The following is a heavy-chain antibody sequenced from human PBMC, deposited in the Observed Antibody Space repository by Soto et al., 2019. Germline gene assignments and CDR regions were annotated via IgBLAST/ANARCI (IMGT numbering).Heavy chain of an antibody. CDR1: GFPFSSTD. CDR3: VKNSGWFNT. D-gene: IGHD3-10*01. Sequence: GGSLRLSCAASGFPFSSTDMSWVRQAPGKGLEWVSTIGGSGETTYYAESVKGRFTISRDNSRDTVYLQMSSLTADDTALYYCVKNSGWFNTWGQGALVTVSS. J-gene: IGHJ5*02. CDR2: IGGSGETT. V-gene: IGHV3-23*01.